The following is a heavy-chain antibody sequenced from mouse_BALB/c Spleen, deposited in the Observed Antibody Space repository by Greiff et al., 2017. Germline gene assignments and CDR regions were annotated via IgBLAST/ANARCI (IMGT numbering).Heavy chain of an antibody. D-gene: IGHD1-1*01. CDR2: ISSGGGNT. J-gene: IGHJ4*01. CDR3: ARSPITTVVATDAMDY. CDR1: GFTFSSYT. Sequence: EVMLVESGGGLVKPGGSLKLSCAASGFTFSSYTMSWVRQTPEKRLEWVATISSGGGNTYYPDSVKGRFTISRDNAKNNLYLQMSSLRSEDTALYYCARSPITTVVATDAMDYWGQGTSVTVSS. V-gene: IGHV5-9*03.